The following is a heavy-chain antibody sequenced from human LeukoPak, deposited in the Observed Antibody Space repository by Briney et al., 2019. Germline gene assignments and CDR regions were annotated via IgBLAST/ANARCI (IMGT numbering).Heavy chain of an antibody. CDR1: GGSISSGSYY. CDR3: ARDPINIAVAGTGAFDI. J-gene: IGHJ3*02. D-gene: IGHD6-19*01. CDR2: IYTSGST. Sequence: SETLSLTCTVSGGSISSGSYYWSWIRQPAGKGLEWIGRIYTSGSTNYNPSLKSRVTISVDTSKNQFSLKLSSVTAADTAVYYCARDPINIAVAGTGAFDIWGQGTMVTVSS. V-gene: IGHV4-61*02.